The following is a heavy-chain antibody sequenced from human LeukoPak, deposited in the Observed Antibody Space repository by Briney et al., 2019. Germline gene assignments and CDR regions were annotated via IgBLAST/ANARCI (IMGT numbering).Heavy chain of an antibody. Sequence: GGSLRLSCAASGFTFSSYAMSWVRQAPGKGLEWVSSISNSGGRTFYTDSVKGRFTISRDNSKITLYLQMNSLRAEDTAVYYCARLTQLARGRYWGQGTLVTVSS. J-gene: IGHJ4*02. CDR1: GFTFSSYA. CDR3: ARLTQLARGRY. D-gene: IGHD6-6*01. CDR2: ISNSGGRT. V-gene: IGHV3-23*01.